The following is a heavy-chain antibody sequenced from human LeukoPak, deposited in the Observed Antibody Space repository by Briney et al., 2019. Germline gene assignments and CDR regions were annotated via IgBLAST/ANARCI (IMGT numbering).Heavy chain of an antibody. CDR1: GFTFGDYP. CDR3: TRVLPGRTFDS. D-gene: IGHD1-14*01. CDR2: IRSKPSGATT. V-gene: IGHV3-49*04. J-gene: IGHJ4*02. Sequence: GGSLRLSCTASGFTFGDYPMSWVRQAPGKGLECVGFIRSKPSGATTEYATSVKGRFTISRDDSQSIAYLQMNSLITEDTAVYYCTRVLPGRTFDSWGQGTLVTVSS.